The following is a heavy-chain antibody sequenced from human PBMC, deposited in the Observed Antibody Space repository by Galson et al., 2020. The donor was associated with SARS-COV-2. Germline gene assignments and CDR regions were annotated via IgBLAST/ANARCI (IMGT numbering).Heavy chain of an antibody. CDR2: ISSSSSYT. J-gene: IGHJ4*02. CDR1: GFTFNTYS. Sequence: GGSLRLSCAASGFTFNTYSMNWVRQAPEKGLEWVSSISSSSSYTYYTDSVKGRFSISRDNARNTLYLQMSSLRVEDTAVYYCAKDDPIAAAANWGQGTLVTVSS. CDR3: AKDDPIAAAAN. V-gene: IGHV3-21*01. D-gene: IGHD6-13*01.